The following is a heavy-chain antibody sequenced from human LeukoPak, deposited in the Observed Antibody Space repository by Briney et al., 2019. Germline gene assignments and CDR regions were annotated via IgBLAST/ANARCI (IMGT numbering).Heavy chain of an antibody. D-gene: IGHD5-12*01. V-gene: IGHV4-39*01. CDR1: AGSISSSSHH. Sequence: SETLSLTCAVSAGSISSSSHHWGWIRQSPGKGLEWIGSVYYGRTTYYNPSLNSRVTISVVTSRNQFSLQLNSVTAADTAVYNCVRHDGRGGATMGALDSWGQGSLVTVSS. CDR2: VYYGRTT. J-gene: IGHJ4*02. CDR3: VRHDGRGGATMGALDS.